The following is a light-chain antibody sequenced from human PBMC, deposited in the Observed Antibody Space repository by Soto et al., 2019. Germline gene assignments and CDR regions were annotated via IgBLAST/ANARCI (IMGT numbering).Light chain of an antibody. V-gene: IGLV2-8*01. J-gene: IGLJ1*01. CDR3: SSYAGSNNLYV. CDR2: EVS. Sequence: QSALTQPPSASGSPGQSVTISCPGTSSDVGGYNYVSWYQQHPGKAPKLMIYEVSKRPSGVPDRFSGSKSGNTASLTVSGLQAEDEADYYCSSYAGSNNLYVFGTGTKVTVL. CDR1: SSDVGGYNY.